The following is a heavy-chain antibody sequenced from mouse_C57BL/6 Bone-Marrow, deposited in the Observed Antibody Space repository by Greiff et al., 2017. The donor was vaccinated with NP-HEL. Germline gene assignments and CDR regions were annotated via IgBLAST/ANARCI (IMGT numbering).Heavy chain of an antibody. Sequence: EVQLKESGTVLARPGASVKMSCKTSGYTFTSYWMHWVKQRPGQGLEWIGAIYPGNSDTSYNQKFKGKAKLTAVTSASTAYMELSSLTNEDSAVYYCTRPLYYYGSSYRFAYWGQGTLVTVSA. J-gene: IGHJ3*01. CDR2: IYPGNSDT. CDR3: TRPLYYYGSSYRFAY. CDR1: GYTFTSYW. D-gene: IGHD1-1*01. V-gene: IGHV1-5*01.